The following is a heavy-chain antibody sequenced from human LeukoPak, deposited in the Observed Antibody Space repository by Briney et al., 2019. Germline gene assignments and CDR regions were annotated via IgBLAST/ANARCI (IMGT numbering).Heavy chain of an antibody. V-gene: IGHV4-61*01. D-gene: IGHD5-12*01. Sequence: SATLSLTCTVSGGSVNSGSHYWCWIRQPPGKGLEWIGYIYYSGSTNYNPSLKSRATMSLDTSKNQFSLNLNSVTAADTAVYYCARDPGYSGIDYWGQGTLVTVSS. CDR2: IYYSGST. CDR3: ARDPGYSGIDY. CDR1: GGSVNSGSHY. J-gene: IGHJ4*02.